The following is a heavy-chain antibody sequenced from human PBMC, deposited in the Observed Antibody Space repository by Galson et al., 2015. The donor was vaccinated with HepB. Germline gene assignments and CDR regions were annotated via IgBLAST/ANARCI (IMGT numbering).Heavy chain of an antibody. Sequence: SETLSLTCTVSDDSISDYYWSWIRQPAGKGLEWIGRIYNSGSTNYNPSLKSRVTMSVDTSKNQFSLKLRSVTTADTAVYYCARESPPWLDPFSDYWGQGTLVTVSS. CDR1: DDSISDYY. D-gene: IGHD6-19*01. CDR3: ARESPPWLDPFSDY. J-gene: IGHJ4*02. CDR2: IYNSGST. V-gene: IGHV4-4*07.